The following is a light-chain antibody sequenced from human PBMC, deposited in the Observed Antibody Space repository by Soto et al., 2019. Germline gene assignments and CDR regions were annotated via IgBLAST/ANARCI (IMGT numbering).Light chain of an antibody. J-gene: IGLJ2*01. CDR2: EVT. CDR1: SSDVGGYKY. V-gene: IGLV2-14*01. CDR3: CSYTTSTLDL. Sequence: QSALTRPASVSGSPGQSITISCTGTSSDVGGYKYVSWYQQHPGKAPKLMIYEVTNRPSGVSNRFSGSKSGNTASLTISGLQPEDEADYYCCSYTTSTLDLFGGGTKLTVL.